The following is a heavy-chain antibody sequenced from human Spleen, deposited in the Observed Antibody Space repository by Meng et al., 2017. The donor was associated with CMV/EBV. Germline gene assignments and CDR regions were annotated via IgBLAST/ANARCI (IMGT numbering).Heavy chain of an antibody. J-gene: IGHJ4*02. CDR2: TNSDGSIT. Sequence: GFTFRSYWMHWVRQAPGKGLVWVSRTNSDGSITSYADSVKGRFTISRDNAKNTLYLQMNSLRAEDTAVYYCARDRPYYDTSGLAGDYWGQGTLVTVSS. V-gene: IGHV3-74*01. CDR3: ARDRPYYDTSGLAGDY. D-gene: IGHD3-22*01. CDR1: GFTFRSYW.